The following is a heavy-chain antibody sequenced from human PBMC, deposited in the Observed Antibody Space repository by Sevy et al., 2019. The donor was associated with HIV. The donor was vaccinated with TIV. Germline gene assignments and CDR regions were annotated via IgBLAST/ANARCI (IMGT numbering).Heavy chain of an antibody. CDR1: GYTFDSYG. V-gene: IGHV1-18*01. J-gene: IGHJ5*02. Sequence: ASVKVSCKASGYTFDSYGISWVRQAPGQGLEYMGWIGPYNGNIKYAQNIQDRVTMTTDSSTSTAYMELSSLRSDDTAVYFCARISTPRGKFNWFDPWGQGTLFTVSS. CDR3: ARISTPRGKFNWFDP. D-gene: IGHD3-10*01. CDR2: IGPYNGNI.